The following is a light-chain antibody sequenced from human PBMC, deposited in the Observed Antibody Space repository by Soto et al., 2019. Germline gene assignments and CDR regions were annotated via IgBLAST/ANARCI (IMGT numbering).Light chain of an antibody. CDR3: QQPYNCPPT. V-gene: IGKV1-39*01. J-gene: IGKJ4*01. CDR2: AAS. CDR1: QSIRTN. Sequence: DIQMTQSPSSLSASVGDRVTITCRASQSIRTNLNWYQQKAGRTPNLRIYAASSLQGGVPSRFSGSASGTDFTLTISSLQPEDFAPYYCQQPYNCPPTFGGGTTVGIK.